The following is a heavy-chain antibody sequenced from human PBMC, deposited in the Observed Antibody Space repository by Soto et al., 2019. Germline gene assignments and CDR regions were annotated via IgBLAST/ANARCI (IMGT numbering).Heavy chain of an antibody. CDR1: GFTFSSYA. V-gene: IGHV3-23*01. D-gene: IGHD3-3*01. J-gene: IGHJ4*02. CDR2: ISGSGGST. Sequence: HPGGSLRLSCAASGFTFSSYAMSWVRQAPGKGLEWVSAISGSGGSTYYADSVKGRFTISRDNSKNTLYLQMNSLRAEDTAVYYCAKNDFWSGYPKGSDYWGQGTLVTVSS. CDR3: AKNDFWSGYPKGSDY.